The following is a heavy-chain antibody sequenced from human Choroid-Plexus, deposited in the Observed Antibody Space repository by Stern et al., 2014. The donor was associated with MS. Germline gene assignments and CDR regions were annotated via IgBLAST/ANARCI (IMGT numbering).Heavy chain of an antibody. D-gene: IGHD3-3*01. CDR3: ARDQRGITIFGVVTDYYYLGMDV. J-gene: IGHJ6*02. V-gene: IGHV1-2*02. CDR2: INPNTRGT. CDR1: GYIFTGYY. Sequence: VQLVQSGAEVKKPGASVKVSCKTSGYIFTGYYIHWVRQAPGQGLEWLSWINPNTRGTNYAQKFQGRVTMSRDTSISTAYVELSSLTSDDTAVYYCARDQRGITIFGVVTDYYYLGMDVWGQGTTVTVSS.